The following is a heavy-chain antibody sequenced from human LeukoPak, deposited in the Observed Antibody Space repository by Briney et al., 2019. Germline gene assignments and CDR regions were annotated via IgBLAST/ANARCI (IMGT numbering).Heavy chain of an antibody. J-gene: IGHJ4*02. CDR3: TRSLSGYDYSPDY. D-gene: IGHD6-25*01. Sequence: PGGSLRLSCAASGCTFSSYWMHWVRQAPGKGLVWVSRINSDGSSTAYADSVKGRFTISRDNAKNTLYLQMNSLRAEDTAVYYCTRSLSGYDYSPDYWGQGTLVTVSS. CDR2: INSDGSST. V-gene: IGHV3-74*03. CDR1: GCTFSSYW.